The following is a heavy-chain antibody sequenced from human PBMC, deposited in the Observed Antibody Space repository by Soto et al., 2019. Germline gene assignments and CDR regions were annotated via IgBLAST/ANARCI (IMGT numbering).Heavy chain of an antibody. CDR1: GYSFSTYW. CDR3: ERIQQSLWPGALNSRAYYFDY. D-gene: IGHD2-15*01. J-gene: IGHJ4*02. Sequence: PGGSLKISCTGSGYSFSTYWIAWVRQMPGKGLEWMGIIYPGDSDTRYSPSFQGQVTISADTSTKTAYLQWSSLKASDTAIYYCERIQQSLWPGALNSRAYYFDYWVPGTLATVSS. CDR2: IYPGDSDT. V-gene: IGHV5-51*01.